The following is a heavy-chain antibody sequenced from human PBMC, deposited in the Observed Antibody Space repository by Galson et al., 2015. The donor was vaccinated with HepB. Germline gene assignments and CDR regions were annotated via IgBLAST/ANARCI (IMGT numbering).Heavy chain of an antibody. Sequence: SVKVSCKASGGTFSSYAISWVRQAPGQGLEWMGGIIPIFGTANYAQKFQGRVTITADKSTSTAYMELSSLRSEDTAVYYCARASRDGYQIHDAFDIWGQGTMVTVSS. CDR2: IIPIFGTA. J-gene: IGHJ3*02. CDR1: GGTFSSYA. CDR3: ARASRDGYQIHDAFDI. V-gene: IGHV1-69*06. D-gene: IGHD5-24*01.